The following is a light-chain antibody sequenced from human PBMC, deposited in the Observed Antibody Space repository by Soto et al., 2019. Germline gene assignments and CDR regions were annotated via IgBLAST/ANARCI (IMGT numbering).Light chain of an antibody. V-gene: IGLV2-18*02. Sequence: QSALTQPPSVSGSPGQSVTISCTGTSSDVGSYNRVSWYQQPPGTAPKLMIYEVSNRPSGVPDRFSGSKSGNTASLTISGLQDEDEADYCCSSFTSSSTRVFGGGTKLTVL. CDR3: SSFTSSSTRV. CDR1: SSDVGSYNR. J-gene: IGLJ3*02. CDR2: EVS.